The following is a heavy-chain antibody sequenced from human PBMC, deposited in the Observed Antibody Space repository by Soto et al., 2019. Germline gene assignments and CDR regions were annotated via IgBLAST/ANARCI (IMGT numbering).Heavy chain of an antibody. V-gene: IGHV4-31*11. J-gene: IGHJ3*02. CDR3: ARVTGTHAFDI. CDR2: IYYSGST. CDR1: GGSISSGGYS. D-gene: IGHD4-17*01. Sequence: PSETLSLTCDVSGGSISSGGYSWNWIRQPPGKGLEWIGYIYYSGSTYYNPSLKSRVTISVDTSKNQFSLKLSSVTAADTAVYYCARVTGTHAFDIWGQGTMVTVSS.